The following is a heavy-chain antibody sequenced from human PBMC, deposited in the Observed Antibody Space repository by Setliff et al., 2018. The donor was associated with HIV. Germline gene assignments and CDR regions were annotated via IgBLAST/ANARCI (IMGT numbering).Heavy chain of an antibody. V-gene: IGHV4-39*07. Sequence: SETLSLTCTVSGGSISNNNYYWGWIRQPPGKGLEWIGEVTHSGRTNYNPSLESRVTTSVDTSKKQFSLRLTSVTASDTAVYYCARAAAGNTGPFDLWGQGSPVTVSS. CDR1: GGSISNNNYY. CDR3: ARAAAGNTGPFDL. CDR2: VTHSGRT. J-gene: IGHJ4*02. D-gene: IGHD4-17*01.